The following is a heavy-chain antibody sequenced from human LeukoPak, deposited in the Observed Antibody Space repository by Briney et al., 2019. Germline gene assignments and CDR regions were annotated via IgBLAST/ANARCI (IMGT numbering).Heavy chain of an antibody. Sequence: PSETLSLTCTVSGGSISSYYWSWIRQPPGKGLEWIGYIYYSGSTNYNPSLKSRVTISVDTSKNQFSLKLSSVTAADTAVYYCARDSWQQLGYYYGMDVWGQGTTVTVSS. CDR3: ARDSWQQLGYYYGMDV. CDR1: GGSISSYY. D-gene: IGHD6-13*01. J-gene: IGHJ6*02. V-gene: IGHV4-59*01. CDR2: IYYSGST.